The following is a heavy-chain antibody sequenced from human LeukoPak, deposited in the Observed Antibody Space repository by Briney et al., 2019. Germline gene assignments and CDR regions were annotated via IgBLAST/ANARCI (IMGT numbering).Heavy chain of an antibody. D-gene: IGHD1-1*01. V-gene: IGHV3-9*01. CDR2: ISWNGDNI. Sequence: PGTSLRLSCAASGFTFRNYAMHWVRQVPGKGPEWVSGISWNGDNIAYADSVKGRFTISRDNAKNSLYLQMNGLRVEDTALYSCAKDVGHVERNPDSRGQGTLVTVSS. J-gene: IGHJ4*02. CDR1: GFTFRNYA. CDR3: AKDVGHVERNPDS.